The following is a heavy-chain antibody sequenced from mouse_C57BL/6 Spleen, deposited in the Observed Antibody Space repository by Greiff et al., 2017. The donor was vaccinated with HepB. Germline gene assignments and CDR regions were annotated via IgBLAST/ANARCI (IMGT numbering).Heavy chain of an antibody. CDR1: GYSFTDYN. D-gene: IGHD1-1*01. Sequence: EVKVVESGPELVKPGASVKISCKASGYSFTDYNMNWVKQSNGKSLEWIGVINPNYGTTSYNQKFKGKATLTVDQSSSTAYMQLNSLTSEDSAVYYCARAPFTTVVAPYAMDYWGQGTSVTVSS. V-gene: IGHV1-39*01. CDR3: ARAPFTTVVAPYAMDY. J-gene: IGHJ4*01. CDR2: INPNYGTT.